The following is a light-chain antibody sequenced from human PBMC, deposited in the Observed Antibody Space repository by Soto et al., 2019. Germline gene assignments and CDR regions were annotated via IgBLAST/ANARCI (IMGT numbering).Light chain of an antibody. Sequence: EIVMTHSPATLSVSAGESATLSCRSSQSVSSNLAWYQQKPGQAPRLLIYGASTRATGIPARFSGSGSGTEFTLTISSLQSEDFAVYYCQQYNNWPPWTFGQGTKVDIK. CDR3: QQYNNWPPWT. CDR2: GAS. V-gene: IGKV3-15*01. J-gene: IGKJ1*01. CDR1: QSVSSN.